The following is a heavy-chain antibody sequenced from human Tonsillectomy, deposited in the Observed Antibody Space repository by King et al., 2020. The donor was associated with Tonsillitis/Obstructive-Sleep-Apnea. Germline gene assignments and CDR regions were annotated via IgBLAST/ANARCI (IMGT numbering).Heavy chain of an antibody. CDR1: GFTFSSYS. J-gene: IGHJ3*02. CDR2: ISSSSSYI. CDR3: AGEDADAFDI. Sequence: VQLVESGGGLVKPGGSLRLSCAASGFTFSSYSMNWVGQAPGKGLEWVSSISSSSSYIYYADSVKSRYTITRDNAKNTLYLQMNSLGAADTAVDYCAGEDADAFDIWGQGTMVAVSS. V-gene: IGHV3-21*06.